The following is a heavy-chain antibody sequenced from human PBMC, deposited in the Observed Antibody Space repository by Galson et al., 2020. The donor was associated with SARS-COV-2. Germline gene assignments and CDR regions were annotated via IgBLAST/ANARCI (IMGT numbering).Heavy chain of an antibody. D-gene: IGHD4-17*01. CDR1: GFTFSSYG. J-gene: IGHJ5*02. CDR2: ISYDGSNK. CDR3: AKPSTDYGGNPQSGWFDP. V-gene: IGHV3-30*18. Sequence: GGSLRLSCAASGFTFSSYGMHWVRQAPGKGLEWVAVISYDGSNKYYADSVKGRFTISRDNSKNTLYLQMNSLRAEDTAVYYCAKPSTDYGGNPQSGWFDPWGQGTLVTVSS.